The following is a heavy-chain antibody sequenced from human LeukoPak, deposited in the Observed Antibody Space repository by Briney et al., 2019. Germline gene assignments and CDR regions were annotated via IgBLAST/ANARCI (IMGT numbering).Heavy chain of an antibody. V-gene: IGHV1-18*01. Sequence: ASVKVSCEASGYTFTSYGISWVRQAPGQGLEWMGWISAYNGNTNYAQKLQGRVTMTTDTSTSTAYMELRSLRSDDTAVYYCARDSRYYYDSSGYTYYFDYWGQGTLVTVSS. D-gene: IGHD3-22*01. CDR3: ARDSRYYYDSSGYTYYFDY. CDR2: ISAYNGNT. J-gene: IGHJ4*02. CDR1: GYTFTSYG.